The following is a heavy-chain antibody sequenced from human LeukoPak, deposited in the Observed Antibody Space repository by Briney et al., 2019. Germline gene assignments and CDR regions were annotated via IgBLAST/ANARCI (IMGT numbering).Heavy chain of an antibody. CDR1: GGTFTSYG. D-gene: IGHD3-22*01. CDR2: ISAYNGNT. V-gene: IGHV1-18*01. Sequence: ASVKVSCKASGGTFTSYGISWVRQAPGQGLEWMGWISAYNGNTNYAQKLQGRVTMTTDTSTSTAYMELRSLRSADTAVYYCARDLNPYSSGYYSHDAFDIWGQGTMVTISS. J-gene: IGHJ3*02. CDR3: ARDLNPYSSGYYSHDAFDI.